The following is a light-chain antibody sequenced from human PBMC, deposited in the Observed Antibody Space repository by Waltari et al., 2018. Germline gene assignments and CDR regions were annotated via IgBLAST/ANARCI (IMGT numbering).Light chain of an antibody. CDR3: QQYNNWPKLT. J-gene: IGKJ4*01. V-gene: IGKV3-15*01. CDR2: DVS. Sequence: EIVMTQSPATLSVSPGDRATLSCRASQSVSSNFAWYQQKPGQAPRLLIYDVSTRATGIPARFSGSGSGTDFTLTISSLQSEDFAVYYCQQYNNWPKLTFGGGTKVDIK. CDR1: QSVSSN.